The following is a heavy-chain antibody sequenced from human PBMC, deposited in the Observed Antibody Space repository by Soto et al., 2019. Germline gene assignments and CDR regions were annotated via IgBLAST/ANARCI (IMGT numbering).Heavy chain of an antibody. CDR3: ARGYYDSNGQSNTFDI. D-gene: IGHD3-22*01. Sequence: KTLETLSLTCTVSGASISSSYWSWIRQPPGKGLEWIGYVYYTGNTKYSPSLKSRVTISVDTSKNQFSLKLSSMTAADTAVYYCARGYYDSNGQSNTFDIWGQGTMVTVSS. CDR2: VYYTGNT. V-gene: IGHV4-59*01. CDR1: GASISSSY. J-gene: IGHJ3*02.